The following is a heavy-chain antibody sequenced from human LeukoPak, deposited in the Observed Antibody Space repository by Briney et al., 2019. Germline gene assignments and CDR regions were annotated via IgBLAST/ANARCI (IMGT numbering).Heavy chain of an antibody. V-gene: IGHV3-21*01. CDR1: GFTFSAYT. CDR2: ITSSSRYI. J-gene: IGHJ4*02. CDR3: AKNHESSGSGELGF. D-gene: IGHD3-10*01. Sequence: GGSLRLSCAASGFTFSAYTMNWVRQAPGKGLEWISSITSSSRYIYYAGSVKGRFTISRDNAKNSLYLQMNNLRAEDTAVYYCAKNHESSGSGELGFWGQGTLVTVSS.